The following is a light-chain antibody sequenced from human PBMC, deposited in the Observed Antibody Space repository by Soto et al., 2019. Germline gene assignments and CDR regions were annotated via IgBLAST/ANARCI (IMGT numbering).Light chain of an antibody. Sequence: DIQITQSPSSLSPSFLDTVTITCQASQDINKFLNWYQQKPGKAPKLLIYDVSNLETGVPSRFSGSGSETHFTLTINSLQPEDIATYYCQQYDNYDITFGQGTRLEIK. CDR1: QDINKF. V-gene: IGKV1-33*01. J-gene: IGKJ5*01. CDR2: DVS. CDR3: QQYDNYDIT.